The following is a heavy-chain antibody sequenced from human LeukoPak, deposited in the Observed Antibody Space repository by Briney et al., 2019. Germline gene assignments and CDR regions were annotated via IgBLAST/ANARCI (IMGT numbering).Heavy chain of an antibody. Sequence: GGSLRLSCAASGFTFSSYDMHWVRQGTGKGLEWVSAIGTAGDTYYPGSVKGRFTTSRENAKNSLYLLMNSLRVGDTAVYYCARGRGWGTFDIWGQGTMVTVSS. V-gene: IGHV3-13*04. J-gene: IGHJ3*02. CDR3: ARGRGWGTFDI. CDR1: GFTFSSYD. CDR2: IGTAGDT. D-gene: IGHD3-10*01.